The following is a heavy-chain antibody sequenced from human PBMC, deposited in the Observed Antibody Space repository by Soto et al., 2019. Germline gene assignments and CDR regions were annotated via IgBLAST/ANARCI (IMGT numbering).Heavy chain of an antibody. V-gene: IGHV3-13*01. CDR3: AGRRQVINDYYGLAD. Sequence: EVQLVESGGGLVQPGGSLRLSCAASGFTFSNYEMHWVRQVTGKGLEWVSGIGTAGDTKYVGSVKGRFTISRDNAKNSLYLQMTSLRAEYTAVYYCAGRRQVINDYYGLADWGQGTTVIVSS. D-gene: IGHD2-21*01. CDR1: GFTFSNYE. J-gene: IGHJ6*02. CDR2: IGTAGDT.